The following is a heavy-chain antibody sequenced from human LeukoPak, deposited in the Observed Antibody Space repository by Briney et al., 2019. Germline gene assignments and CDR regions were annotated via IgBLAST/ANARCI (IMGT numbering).Heavy chain of an antibody. D-gene: IGHD2-15*01. CDR3: AAVLYCSGGSCYLPYYYGMDV. CDR2: FDPEDGET. J-gene: IGHJ6*04. Sequence: GASVKVSYKVSGYTLTELSMHWVRQAPGKGLEWMGGFDPEDGETVYAQKFQGRVTMTEDTSTDTAYMELSSLRSEDTAVYYCAAVLYCSGGSCYLPYYYGMDVWGKGTTVTVSS. CDR1: GYTLTELS. V-gene: IGHV1-24*01.